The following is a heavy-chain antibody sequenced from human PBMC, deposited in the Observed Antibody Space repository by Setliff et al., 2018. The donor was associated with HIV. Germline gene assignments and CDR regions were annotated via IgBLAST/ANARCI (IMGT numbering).Heavy chain of an antibody. D-gene: IGHD2-2*01. V-gene: IGHV1-3*01. CDR2: ISAGNGNT. CDR1: GYTFTTYT. CDR3: ARAAGVPAVHTPFRYYYYMDV. J-gene: IGHJ6*03. Sequence: ASVKVSCKAYGYTFTTYTIHWVRQAPGQSLEWMGWISAGNGNTKYSQNFQGRVTITRDTSATTAYMELSSLRSEDTAVYYCARAAGVPAVHTPFRYYYYMDVWGKGTTVTVSS.